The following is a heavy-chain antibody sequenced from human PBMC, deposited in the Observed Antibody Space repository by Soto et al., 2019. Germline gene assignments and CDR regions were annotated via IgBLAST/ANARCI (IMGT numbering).Heavy chain of an antibody. V-gene: IGHV3-53*04. D-gene: IGHD4-17*01. CDR3: ARDFRPPYGVRYFDY. Sequence: EVQLVESGGGLVQPGGSLRLSCAASGFIVSSNYMSWVRQAPGKGLEWVSLIYSGGSTYYADSVKGRFTISRHNSKNTLYLHMNSLRAEDTAVYYCARDFRPPYGVRYFDYWGQGTLVTVSS. CDR2: IYSGGST. CDR1: GFIVSSNY. J-gene: IGHJ4*02.